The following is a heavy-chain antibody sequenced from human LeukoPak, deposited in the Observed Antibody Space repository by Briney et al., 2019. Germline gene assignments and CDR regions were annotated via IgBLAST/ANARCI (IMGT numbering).Heavy chain of an antibody. CDR1: GFTFSSYV. CDR3: ARSAIAAAFDS. J-gene: IGHJ4*02. D-gene: IGHD6-13*01. V-gene: IGHV3-23*01. Sequence: GGSLRLSCAASGFTFSSYVMSWVRQAPGKGLEWVSVIGTSGGSTIYADSVKGRFTISRDNAKNSLYLQMNSLTAEDTAVYYCARSAIAAAFDSWGQGTLVTVSS. CDR2: IGTSGGST.